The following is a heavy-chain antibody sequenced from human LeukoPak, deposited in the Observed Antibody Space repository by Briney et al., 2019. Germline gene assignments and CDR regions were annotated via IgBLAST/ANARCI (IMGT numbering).Heavy chain of an antibody. D-gene: IGHD6-19*01. CDR3: ARGPGLAMGKGYFDY. J-gene: IGHJ4*02. Sequence: GGSLRLSCAASGFTFSNYAMHWVRQAPGKGLEWVAATSHNEYNKYYADSVNGRFTISRDNSKNTLYLEVNSLRADDTAVYYCARGPGLAMGKGYFDYCGRGTLVTVSS. V-gene: IGHV3-30-3*01. CDR2: TSHNEYNK. CDR1: GFTFSNYA.